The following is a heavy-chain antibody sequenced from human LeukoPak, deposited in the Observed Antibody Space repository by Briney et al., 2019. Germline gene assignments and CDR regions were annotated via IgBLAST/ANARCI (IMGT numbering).Heavy chain of an antibody. Sequence: GRSLKLSCGASGFTFRNYAMHWVRQAPGKGLEWVAFIRYDGSNKYYADSVKGRFTISRDNSKNTLYLQMNSLRAEDTAVYYCAKDFFSRDGYYGDDDYWGQGTLVTVSS. CDR3: AKDFFSRDGYYGDDDY. CDR2: IRYDGSNK. CDR1: GFTFRNYA. J-gene: IGHJ4*02. D-gene: IGHD3-22*01. V-gene: IGHV3-30*02.